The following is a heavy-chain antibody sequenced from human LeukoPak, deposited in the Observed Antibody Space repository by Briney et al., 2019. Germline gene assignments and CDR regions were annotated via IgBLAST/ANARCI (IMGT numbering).Heavy chain of an antibody. CDR1: GFTFGNYG. Sequence: GGSLRLSCAASGFTFGNYGMSWVRQAPGKGLEWVSTISDTGGSTFYADSVKGRFTVSRDNSKNTVYLQMNSLRAEDTAIYYRAKRSTVSSWPDLDYWGQGTLVTVSS. CDR2: ISDTGGST. J-gene: IGHJ4*02. CDR3: AKRSTVSSWPDLDY. D-gene: IGHD4-17*01. V-gene: IGHV3-23*01.